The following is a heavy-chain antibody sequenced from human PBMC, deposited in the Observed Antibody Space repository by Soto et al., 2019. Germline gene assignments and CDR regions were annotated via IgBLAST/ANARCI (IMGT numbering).Heavy chain of an antibody. CDR2: ISASGGST. J-gene: IGHJ6*02. CDR3: AKRLVPAPTRYYYYGMDV. D-gene: IGHD2-2*01. CDR1: GFTLSSYA. Sequence: GGSLRLSCAASGFTLSSYAMSWVRQAPGKGLEWVSAISASGGSTYYADSVKGRFTISKDNSKNTLYLQMNSLRAEETALYYCAKRLVPAPTRYYYYGMDVWGQGTTVTVSS. V-gene: IGHV3-23*01.